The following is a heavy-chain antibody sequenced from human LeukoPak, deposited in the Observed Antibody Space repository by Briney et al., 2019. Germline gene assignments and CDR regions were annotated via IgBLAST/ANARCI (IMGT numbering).Heavy chain of an antibody. V-gene: IGHV1-2*02. CDR1: GYTFTGYY. CDR3: ARVRYDFWSGYYTGPAFDI. J-gene: IGHJ3*02. D-gene: IGHD3-3*01. CDR2: INPNSGGT. Sequence: GASVKVSCKASGYTFTGYYMHWVRQAPGQGLEWMGWINPNSGGTNYAQKFQGRVTMTRDTSISTAYMELSRLRSDDTAVYYCARVRYDFWSGYYTGPAFDIWGQGTMVTVSS.